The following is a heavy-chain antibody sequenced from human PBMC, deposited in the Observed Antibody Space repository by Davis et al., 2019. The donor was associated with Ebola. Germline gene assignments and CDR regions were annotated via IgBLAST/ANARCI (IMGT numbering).Heavy chain of an antibody. CDR1: RYTFTSYY. J-gene: IGHJ6*02. D-gene: IGHD4-11*01. CDR2: INPSGGST. Sequence: AASVKVSCKASRYTFTSYYMHWVRQAPGQGLEWMGIINPSGGSTSYAQKFQGRVTMTRDTSTSTVYMELSSLRSEDTAVYYCARYSNYYYYYYGMDVWGQGTTVTVSS. V-gene: IGHV1-46*01. CDR3: ARYSNYYYYYYGMDV.